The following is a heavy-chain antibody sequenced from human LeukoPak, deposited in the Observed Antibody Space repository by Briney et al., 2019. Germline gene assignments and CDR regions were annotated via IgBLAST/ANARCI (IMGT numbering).Heavy chain of an antibody. V-gene: IGHV3-49*04. D-gene: IGHD5-18*01. J-gene: IGHJ6*02. Sequence: GRSLRLSCTVSGFTFCVHAMSCVRQAPGRGGVWGVCIIRKAYRGTTEYAASPKGRFTISRDDSASIAYLQMNSLETEDTAVYYCTRGPIHLWLYDGMDVWGQGTTVIVSS. CDR2: IIRKAYRGTT. CDR1: GFTFCVHA. CDR3: TRGPIHLWLYDGMDV.